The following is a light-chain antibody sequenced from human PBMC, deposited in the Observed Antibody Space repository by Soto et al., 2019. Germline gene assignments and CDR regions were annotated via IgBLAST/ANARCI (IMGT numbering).Light chain of an antibody. CDR2: GAS. CDR3: QQYGSSLFT. Sequence: ETVLTQSPGTLSLSPGETGTLSCRASQSVTSSYLAWYQQKPDQAPRLLIYGASNRATVIPDRFSGSGSGTDFTLTISRLEPEDFAVYYCQQYGSSLFTFGQGTKLEIK. V-gene: IGKV3-20*01. CDR1: QSVTSSY. J-gene: IGKJ2*01.